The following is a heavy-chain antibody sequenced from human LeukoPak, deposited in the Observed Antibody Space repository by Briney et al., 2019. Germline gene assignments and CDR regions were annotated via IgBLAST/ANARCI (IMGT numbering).Heavy chain of an antibody. CDR1: GFTFSRYA. Sequence: GGSLRLSCSASGFTFSRYAMHWVRQAPGKGLEYVSGISSSGGSTYYADSVKGRFTISRDNSKNTLYLQMSSLRAEDTAVYYCARVLNYYDSSGYYFSYWGQGTLVTVSS. CDR2: ISSSGGST. V-gene: IGHV3-64D*06. CDR3: ARVLNYYDSSGYYFSY. J-gene: IGHJ4*02. D-gene: IGHD3-22*01.